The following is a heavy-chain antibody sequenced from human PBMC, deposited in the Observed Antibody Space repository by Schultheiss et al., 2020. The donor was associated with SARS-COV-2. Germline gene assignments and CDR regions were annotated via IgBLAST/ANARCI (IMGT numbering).Heavy chain of an antibody. CDR1: GFTFSSYW. Sequence: GGSLRLSCSDSGFTFSSYWMHWVRQAPGKGLVWVSRINSDGSSTSYADSVKGRFTISRDNSKNTLYLQMNSLRAEDTAVYYCASYSSGWYYFFDYWGQGTLVTVSS. J-gene: IGHJ4*02. CDR3: ASYSSGWYYFFDY. CDR2: INSDGSST. D-gene: IGHD6-19*01. V-gene: IGHV3-74*01.